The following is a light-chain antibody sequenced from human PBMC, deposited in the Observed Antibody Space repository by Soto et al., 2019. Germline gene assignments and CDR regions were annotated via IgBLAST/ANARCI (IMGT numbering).Light chain of an antibody. CDR1: QSVSSSY. CDR2: DTS. Sequence: IVLTQSPGTLSLSPGERATLSCRASQSVSSSYLAWYQHKPGQTPRLLIYDTSTRATGVPARFSGSGSGTEFTLTISSLQSEDCAIYYCQQYHTLPITFGGGTKVDI. CDR3: QQYHTLPIT. V-gene: IGKV3-15*01. J-gene: IGKJ4*01.